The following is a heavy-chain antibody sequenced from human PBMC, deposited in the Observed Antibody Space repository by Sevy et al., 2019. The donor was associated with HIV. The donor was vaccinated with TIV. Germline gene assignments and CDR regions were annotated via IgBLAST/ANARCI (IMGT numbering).Heavy chain of an antibody. Sequence: GGSLRLSCTASGFSFGDYALSWVRQARGKGLEWVGFIRNKAYNGTTEYAASVKGRFTISRDDSKSVAYLHMKSLRTEDTGIYFCTRSTTTVYWGRGTLVTVSS. CDR1: GFSFGDYA. J-gene: IGHJ4*02. CDR2: IRNKAYNGTT. V-gene: IGHV3-49*04. CDR3: TRSTTTVY. D-gene: IGHD1-1*01.